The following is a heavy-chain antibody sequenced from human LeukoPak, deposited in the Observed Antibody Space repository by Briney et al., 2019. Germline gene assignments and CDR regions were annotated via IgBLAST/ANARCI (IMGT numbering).Heavy chain of an antibody. D-gene: IGHD6-13*01. Sequence: SGTLSLTCIVSGGSISSYYWSWIRQPAGKGLEWIGRIYTSGSTNYNPSLKSRVTMSVDTSKNQFSLKLSSVTAADTAVYYCARAPRIAAPFDYWGQGTLVTVSS. J-gene: IGHJ4*02. CDR1: GGSISSYY. CDR2: IYTSGST. V-gene: IGHV4-4*07. CDR3: ARAPRIAAPFDY.